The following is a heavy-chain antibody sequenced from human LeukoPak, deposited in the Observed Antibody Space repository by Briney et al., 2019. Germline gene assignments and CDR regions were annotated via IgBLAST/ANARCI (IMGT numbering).Heavy chain of an antibody. CDR1: GGSISSYY. CDR2: IYTSGCT. Sequence: SETLSLTCTVSGGSISSYYWSWIRQPAGKGLEWIGRIYTSGCTNYNASLKSRVSMSVDTSKNQFSLKLSSVTAADTAVFYCARENSGSYREFDYWGQGTLVTVSS. D-gene: IGHD1-26*01. CDR3: ARENSGSYREFDY. J-gene: IGHJ4*02. V-gene: IGHV4-4*07.